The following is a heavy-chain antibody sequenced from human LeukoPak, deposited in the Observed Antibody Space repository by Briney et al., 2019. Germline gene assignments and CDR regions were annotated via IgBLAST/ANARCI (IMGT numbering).Heavy chain of an antibody. J-gene: IGHJ6*02. CDR1: RLTFSSYE. CDR3: ARAIGDFGRYGVDV. CDR2: ISSSGSTI. D-gene: IGHD4-17*01. Sequence: PGGSLRLSCAASRLTFSSYEMKWVRQAPGEGLQWVSYISSSGSTIYYADSVKGRFTISRDNAKNSLYLQMNSLRVEDTAVYYCARAIGDFGRYGVDVWGQGTTITVFS. V-gene: IGHV3-48*03.